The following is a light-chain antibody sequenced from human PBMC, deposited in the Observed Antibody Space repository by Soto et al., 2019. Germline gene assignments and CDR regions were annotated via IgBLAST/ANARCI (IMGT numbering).Light chain of an antibody. J-gene: IGLJ3*02. CDR3: AAWDDSLSAWV. CDR2: KTN. Sequence: QSVLTQPPSASGTPGQRVTISCSGGSYNVGKNLVYWYQQRPGTAPTLIIFKTNQRPSGVPDRFSGSNSGSSASLAISGLRSEDEADYFCAAWDDSLSAWVFGGGTKLTVL. CDR1: SYNVGKNL. V-gene: IGLV1-47*01.